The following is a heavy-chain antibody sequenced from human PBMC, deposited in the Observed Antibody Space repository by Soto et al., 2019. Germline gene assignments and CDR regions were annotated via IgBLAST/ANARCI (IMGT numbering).Heavy chain of an antibody. J-gene: IGHJ4*02. CDR3: ARGMVATGHFDY. V-gene: IGHV5-51*01. Sequence: PGESLKISCKGAGYSFTIYWIGWVPQMPGKGLEWMGIIYPGHSDTRYSPSFQGQVTISADKSISTAYLQWSSLKASDTAMYYCARGMVATGHFDYWGQGTLVTVSS. D-gene: IGHD5-12*01. CDR2: IYPGHSDT. CDR1: GYSFTIYW.